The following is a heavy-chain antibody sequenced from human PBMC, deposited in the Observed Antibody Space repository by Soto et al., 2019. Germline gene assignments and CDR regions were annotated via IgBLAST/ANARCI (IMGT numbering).Heavy chain of an antibody. CDR2: ISSSSNYI. CDR3: ARDLVGATI. Sequence: GGSLRLSCVASGFNFSTNWMHWVRQAPGKGLEWVSSISSSSNYIYYADSVKGRFTISRDNAKNSLYLQMNSLRAEDTAVYYCARDLVGATIWGQGTLVTVSS. V-gene: IGHV3-21*01. J-gene: IGHJ4*02. CDR1: GFNFSTNW. D-gene: IGHD1-26*01.